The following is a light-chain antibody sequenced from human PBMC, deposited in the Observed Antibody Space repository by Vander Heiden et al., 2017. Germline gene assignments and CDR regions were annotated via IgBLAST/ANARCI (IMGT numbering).Light chain of an antibody. Sequence: QSVLTQPPSVSGAPGQRVTISCTGSSSNIGAGYDVHWYQHLPGTAPNLLIYGNSNRPSGVPDRFSGSKSGTSASLAITGLQAEDEADYYCQSYDSSRSGVVFGGGTKLTVL. CDR2: GNS. V-gene: IGLV1-40*01. CDR1: SSNIGAGYD. CDR3: QSYDSSRSGVV. J-gene: IGLJ2*01.